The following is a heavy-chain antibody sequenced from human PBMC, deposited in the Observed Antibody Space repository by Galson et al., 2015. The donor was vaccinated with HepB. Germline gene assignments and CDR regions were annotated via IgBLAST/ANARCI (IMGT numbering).Heavy chain of an antibody. CDR2: IDWDDDK. CDR1: GFSLSTSGMC. Sequence: PVLVKPTQTLTLTCTFSGFSLSTSGMCVSWIRQPPGKALEWLARIDWDDDKYYSTSLKTRLTISKDTSKNQVVLTMTNMDPVDTATYYCARAVLRMEICYGMDVWGQGTTVTVSS. V-gene: IGHV2-70*11. D-gene: IGHD3-3*01. CDR3: ARAVLRMEICYGMDV. J-gene: IGHJ6*02.